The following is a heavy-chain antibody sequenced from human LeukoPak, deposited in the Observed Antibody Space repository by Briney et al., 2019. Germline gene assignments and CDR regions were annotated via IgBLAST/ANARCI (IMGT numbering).Heavy chain of an antibody. CDR2: IIPIFGTA. Sequence: SVKVSCKASGGTFSSYAISWVRQAPGQGLEWMGGIIPIFGTANYAQKFQGRVSITADESTSTAYMELSSLRSEDTAVYYCAALAVKMGDAFDIWGQGTMVTVSS. CDR3: AALAVKMGDAFDI. CDR1: GGTFSSYA. D-gene: IGHD2-8*01. V-gene: IGHV1-69*13. J-gene: IGHJ3*02.